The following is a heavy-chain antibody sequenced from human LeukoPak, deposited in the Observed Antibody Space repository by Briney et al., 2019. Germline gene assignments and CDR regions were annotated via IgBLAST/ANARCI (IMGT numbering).Heavy chain of an antibody. J-gene: IGHJ6*03. V-gene: IGHV3-30*02. CDR1: GFTFSSYG. CDR2: IRYDGSNK. CDR3: AKVPMGYDFGRSYMDV. D-gene: IGHD3-3*01. Sequence: GGSLRLSCAASGFTFSSYGMHWVRQAPGKGLEWVAFIRYDGSNKYYADSVKGRFTISRDNSKNTLYLQMNSLRAEDTAVYYCAKVPMGYDFGRSYMDVWGKGTTVTVSS.